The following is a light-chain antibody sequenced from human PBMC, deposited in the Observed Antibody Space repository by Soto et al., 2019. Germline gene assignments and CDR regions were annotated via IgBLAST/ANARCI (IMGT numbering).Light chain of an antibody. J-gene: IGLJ2*01. CDR2: EVS. Sequence: QSALTQPASVSGSPGQSITISSTGTSRDVGGYNYVSWYQQHPGKAPKLMIFEVSNRPSGVSNRFSGSKSGNTASLTISGLQAEDEADYYCSSYTSSSTLVVFGGGTKLTVL. CDR3: SSYTSSSTLVV. V-gene: IGLV2-14*01. CDR1: SRDVGGYNY.